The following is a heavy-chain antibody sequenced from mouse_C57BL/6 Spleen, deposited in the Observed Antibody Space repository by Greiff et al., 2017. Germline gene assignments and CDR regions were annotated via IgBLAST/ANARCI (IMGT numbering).Heavy chain of an antibody. V-gene: IGHV1-5*01. Sequence: EVQLQQSGTVLARPGASVKMSCKTSGYTFTSYWMHWVKQRPGQGLEWIGAIYPGNSDTSYNQKFKGKAKLTAVTSASTAYMELSSLTNEDSAVYYCTRGVYGNYVYAMDYWGQGTSVTVSS. D-gene: IGHD2-1*01. CDR2: IYPGNSDT. J-gene: IGHJ4*01. CDR3: TRGVYGNYVYAMDY. CDR1: GYTFTSYW.